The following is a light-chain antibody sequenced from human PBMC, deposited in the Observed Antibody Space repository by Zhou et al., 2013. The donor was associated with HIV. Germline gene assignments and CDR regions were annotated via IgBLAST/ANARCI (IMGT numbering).Light chain of an antibody. J-gene: IGKJ2*01. Sequence: DVQMTQSPSSLSASVGDRVTITCQASQDIRNYLNWYQQRPGKAPKLLIYAASSLQSGVPSRFSGSGSGTDFTLTISSLQPDDFATYYCQQYNSYPYTFGQGTKLEI. CDR3: QQYNSYPYT. CDR2: AAS. CDR1: QDIRNY. V-gene: IGKV1-16*01.